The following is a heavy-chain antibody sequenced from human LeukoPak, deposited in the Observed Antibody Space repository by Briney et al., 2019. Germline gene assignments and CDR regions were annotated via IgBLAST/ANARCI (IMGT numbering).Heavy chain of an antibody. V-gene: IGHV1-46*01. D-gene: IGHD1/OR15-1a*01. CDR2: INPSRGNT. Sequence: ASVKVSCKASGYTFSSYYLHWLRQAPGQGPEWMGIINPSRGNTNYAQKFQGRVTLTRDTSTSTVSMELRSLRSEDTAIYYCARDRDWNSPDYFDFWGQGTLVTVSS. CDR3: ARDRDWNSPDYFDF. CDR1: GYTFSSYY. J-gene: IGHJ4*02.